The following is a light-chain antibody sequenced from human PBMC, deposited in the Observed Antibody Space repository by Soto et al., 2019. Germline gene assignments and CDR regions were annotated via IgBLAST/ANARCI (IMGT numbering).Light chain of an antibody. Sequence: EIVLTQSPGTLSLSPGERATLSWRASQSFSSSYLAWYQQKPGQAPRLLVYVASYRATGIPDRFSGSGSGTDFTLTISSLEPEDFAVYYCQQRSNWPPGTFGQGTKVDI. CDR1: QSFSSSY. CDR2: VAS. CDR3: QQRSNWPPGT. V-gene: IGKV3D-20*02. J-gene: IGKJ1*01.